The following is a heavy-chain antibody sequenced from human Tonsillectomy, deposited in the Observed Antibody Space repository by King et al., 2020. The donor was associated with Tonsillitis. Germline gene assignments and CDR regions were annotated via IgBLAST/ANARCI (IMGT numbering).Heavy chain of an antibody. Sequence: QLQESGPGLVKPSETLSLTCTVSGGSISSSSYYWGWIRQPPGKGLEWIGSIYYSGSTYYNPSLKSRVTISVDTSKNQFSLKLSSVTAADTAVYYCARLIDDVGPVGATMSGAFDIWGQGTMVTVSS. V-gene: IGHV4-39*07. CDR2: IYYSGST. CDR1: GGSISSSSYY. CDR3: ARLIDDVGPVGATMSGAFDI. D-gene: IGHD1-26*01. J-gene: IGHJ3*02.